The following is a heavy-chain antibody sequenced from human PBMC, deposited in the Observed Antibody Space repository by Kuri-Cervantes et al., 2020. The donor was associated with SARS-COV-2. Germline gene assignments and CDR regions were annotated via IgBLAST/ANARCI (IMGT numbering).Heavy chain of an antibody. CDR1: GFTFSSYS. J-gene: IGHJ1*01. CDR2: ISSSSSYI. D-gene: IGHD3-22*01. Sequence: GESLKISCAASGFTFSSYSMNWDRQAPGKGLEWVSSISSSSSYIYYADSVKGRFTISRDNAKNSLYLQMNSLRAEDTAVYYCARGVHEQLYDSSGYYSAEYFQHWGQGTLVTVSS. V-gene: IGHV3-21*01. CDR3: ARGVHEQLYDSSGYYSAEYFQH.